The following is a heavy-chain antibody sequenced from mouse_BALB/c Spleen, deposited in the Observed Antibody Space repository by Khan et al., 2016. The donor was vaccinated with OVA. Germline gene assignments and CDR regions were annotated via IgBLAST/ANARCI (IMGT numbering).Heavy chain of an antibody. CDR2: TNPNNGRT. D-gene: IGHD1-1*01. CDR1: GYTFTSYW. J-gene: IGHJ2*01. V-gene: IGHV1S81*02. Sequence: QVQLKQSGAELVKAGASVKMSCKASGYTFTSYWMHWVKQRLGQGHEWFAETNPNNGRTYYNEKFKSKATLTVDKSSSTAYMLLSGPTFEDSAVYYCARIKKIVATYFDYWGQGTTLTVSS. CDR3: ARIKKIVATYFDY.